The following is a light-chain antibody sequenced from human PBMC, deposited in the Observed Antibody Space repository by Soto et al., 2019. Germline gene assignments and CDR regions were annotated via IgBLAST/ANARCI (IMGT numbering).Light chain of an antibody. V-gene: IGKV3-11*01. Sequence: DIVLTQSPATQSLSPGERATLSCRASQYIGGYLAWYQLRPGQGPRLLIFDAASRATGIPDRVSGSGSGTDFTLTISRLEAEDFAVYCSQQRASWPLTFGGGTKVEIK. CDR1: QYIGGY. J-gene: IGKJ4*01. CDR3: QQRASWPLT. CDR2: DAA.